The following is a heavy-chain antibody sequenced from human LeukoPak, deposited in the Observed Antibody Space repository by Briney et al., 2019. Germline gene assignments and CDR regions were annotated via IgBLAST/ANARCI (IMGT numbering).Heavy chain of an antibody. Sequence: PSETLSLTCTVSGGSISSSDYYWGWSRQPPGKGLEWIGSIYYSGTTYYNPSLTSRVTISVDTSKNQFSLKLSSVTAADTAVYYCATNTTGFDYWGQGTLVTVSS. CDR3: ATNTTGFDY. D-gene: IGHD2-8*02. CDR2: IYYSGTT. CDR1: GGSISSSDYY. V-gene: IGHV4-39*01. J-gene: IGHJ4*02.